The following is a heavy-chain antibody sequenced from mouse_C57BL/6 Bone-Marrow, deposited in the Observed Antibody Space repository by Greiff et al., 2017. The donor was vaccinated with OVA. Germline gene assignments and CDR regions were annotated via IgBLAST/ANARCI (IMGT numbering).Heavy chain of an antibody. Sequence: DVKLVESGGGLVKPGGSLKLSCAASGFTFSSYTMSWVRQTPEKRLEWVATISGGGGTTYSPDSVKGGFTISRDNAKNTLYLHMRSLRSEDTALYYCARRGYYYGRYFDVWGTGTTVTVSS. J-gene: IGHJ1*03. V-gene: IGHV5-9*01. CDR3: ARRGYYYGRYFDV. CDR1: GFTFSSYT. CDR2: ISGGGGTT. D-gene: IGHD1-1*01.